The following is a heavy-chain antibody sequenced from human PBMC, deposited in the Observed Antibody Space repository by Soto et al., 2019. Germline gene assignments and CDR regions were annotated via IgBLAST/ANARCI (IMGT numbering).Heavy chain of an antibody. D-gene: IGHD1-26*01. CDR3: ARGARGVGLDV. CDR1: GGPIGHYY. Sequence: SETLSLTCNVSGGPIGHYYWNWIRQSPGKGLEWMGFIYYSGSTNYNPSLENRVTLSLDTSKNQFSLKLSSLTAADTAVYFCARGARGVGLDVWGQGTTVTVSS. J-gene: IGHJ6*02. CDR2: IYYSGST. V-gene: IGHV4-59*01.